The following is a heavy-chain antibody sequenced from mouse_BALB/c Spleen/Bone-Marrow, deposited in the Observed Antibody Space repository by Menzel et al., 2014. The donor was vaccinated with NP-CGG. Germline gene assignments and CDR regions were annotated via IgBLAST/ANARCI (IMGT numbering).Heavy chain of an antibody. CDR1: GYAFSSSW. J-gene: IGHJ4*01. V-gene: IGHV1-82*01. CDR2: IYPGDGDT. D-gene: IGHD2-3*01. Sequence: VKLQESGPELVKPGASVKISCKASGYAFSSSWMNWVKQRPGQGLEWIGRIYPGDGDTKYSGKFKGKATLTADKSSSTAYMQLSSLTSVDSAVYFCARSDGYRDMDYWGQGTSVTVSS. CDR3: ARSDGYRDMDY.